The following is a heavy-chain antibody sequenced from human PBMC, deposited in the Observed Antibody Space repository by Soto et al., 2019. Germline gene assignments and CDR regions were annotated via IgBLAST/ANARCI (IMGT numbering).Heavy chain of an antibody. Sequence: SQTLSLTCAISGDSVSSNSAAWNWIRQSPSRGLEWLGRTYYRSKWYNDYAVSVKSRITINPDTSKNQFSLQLNSVTPEDTAVYYCARSGYCTNGVCYDYYYYMDVWGKGTTVTVSS. CDR3: ARSGYCTNGVCYDYYYYMDV. CDR1: GDSVSSNSAA. J-gene: IGHJ6*03. V-gene: IGHV6-1*01. CDR2: TYYRSKWYN. D-gene: IGHD2-8*01.